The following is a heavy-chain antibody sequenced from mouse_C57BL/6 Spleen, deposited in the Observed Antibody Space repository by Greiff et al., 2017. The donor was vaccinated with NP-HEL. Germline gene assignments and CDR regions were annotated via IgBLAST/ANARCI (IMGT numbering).Heavy chain of an antibody. CDR1: GFTFSDYY. CDR3: ARDRRAGAMDY. CDR2: INYDGSST. J-gene: IGHJ4*01. Sequence: EVKLVESEGGLVQPGSSMKLSCTASGFTFSDYYMAWVRQVPEKGLEWVANINYDGSSTYYLDSLKSRFIISRDTAKNILYLQMSSLKSEDTATYYCARDRRAGAMDYWGQGTSVTVSS. D-gene: IGHD3-3*01. V-gene: IGHV5-16*01.